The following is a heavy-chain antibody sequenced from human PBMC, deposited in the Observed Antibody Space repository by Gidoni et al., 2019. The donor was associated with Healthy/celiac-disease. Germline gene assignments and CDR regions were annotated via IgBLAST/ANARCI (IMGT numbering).Heavy chain of an antibody. J-gene: IGHJ5*02. V-gene: IGHV3-33*01. CDR1: GFTFSSYG. D-gene: IGHD1-1*01. CDR3: AREVRYIIHNWFDP. Sequence: QVQLVESGGGVVQPGRSMRLSCAASGFTFSSYGMHWVRQAPGKGLECVAVIWYDGSNKYYADSVKGRFTISRDNSKNTLYLQMNSLRAEDTAVYYCAREVRYIIHNWFDPWGQGTLVTVSS. CDR2: IWYDGSNK.